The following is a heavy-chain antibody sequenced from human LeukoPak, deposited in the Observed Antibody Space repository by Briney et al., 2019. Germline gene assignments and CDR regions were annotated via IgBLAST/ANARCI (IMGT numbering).Heavy chain of an antibody. J-gene: IGHJ4*02. D-gene: IGHD6-13*01. V-gene: IGHV3-30*02. Sequence: GGSLRLSCAASGFTFSSYGMHWVRQAPGKGLEWVTFIRYDGNNKYHADSVKGRFTISRDNSKNTLYLQMNSLRAEDTAVYYCAKALTDHSLFDYWGQGTLVTVSS. CDR3: AKALTDHSLFDY. CDR2: IRYDGNNK. CDR1: GFTFSSYG.